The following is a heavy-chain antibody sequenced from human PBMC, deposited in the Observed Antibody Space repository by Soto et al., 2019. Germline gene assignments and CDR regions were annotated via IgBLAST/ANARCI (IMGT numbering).Heavy chain of an antibody. D-gene: IGHD2-2*01. CDR1: GGSISSSSYS. V-gene: IGHV4-39*01. Sequence: SETLSLTCTVSGGSISSSSYSWGWIRQPPGKGLEWSGSIYYSGSTNYNPSLKRRVTIAVDTSKNQFSLKLSSVTAADTAVYYCARRGGYHLLQDNWFDPWGQGTLVTVSS. J-gene: IGHJ5*02. CDR2: IYYSGST. CDR3: ARRGGYHLLQDNWFDP.